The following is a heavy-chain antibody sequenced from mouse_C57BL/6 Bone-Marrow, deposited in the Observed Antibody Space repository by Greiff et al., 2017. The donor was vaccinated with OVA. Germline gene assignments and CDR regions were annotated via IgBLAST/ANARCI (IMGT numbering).Heavy chain of an antibody. J-gene: IGHJ1*03. D-gene: IGHD1-1*01. V-gene: IGHV1-53*01. CDR1: GYTFTSYW. CDR3: ARSRTTVVARYFDV. Sequence: QVQLQQPGTELVKPGASVKLSCKASGYTFTSYWMHWVKQRPGQGLEWIGNINPSNGGTNYNEKFKSKATLTVDKSSSTAYMQLSSLTSEDSAVDYCARSRTTVVARYFDVWGTGTTVTVSS. CDR2: INPSNGGT.